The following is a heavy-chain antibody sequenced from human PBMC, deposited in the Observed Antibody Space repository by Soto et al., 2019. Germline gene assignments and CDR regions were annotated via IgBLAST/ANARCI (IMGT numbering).Heavy chain of an antibody. CDR2: IYHSGST. CDR1: GYSISSGYY. J-gene: IGHJ3*02. V-gene: IGHV4-38-2*01. D-gene: IGHD3-22*01. CDR3: ATGGDKWLLLHYDAFDI. Sequence: SETLSLTCAVSGYSISSGYYWGWIRQPPGKGLEWIGSIYHSGSTYYNTSLKSRVTISVDTSKNQFSLKLSSVTAADTAVYYCATGGDKWLLLHYDAFDIWGQGTMVTVSS.